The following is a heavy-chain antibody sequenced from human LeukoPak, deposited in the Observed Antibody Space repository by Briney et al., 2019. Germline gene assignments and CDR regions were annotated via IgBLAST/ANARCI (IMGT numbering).Heavy chain of an antibody. Sequence: GGSLRLSCVASGFTFSSYGMHWVRQAPGKGLEWVAKIQYDGSNKYYSDSVKGRFTVSRDNSKNTLYLQMISLRAEDTAVYYCANTEGGSDKWLYPGGQGTLVTVSS. CDR1: GFTFSSYG. CDR3: ANTEGGSDKWLYP. J-gene: IGHJ5*02. V-gene: IGHV3-30*02. CDR2: IQYDGSNK. D-gene: IGHD1-26*01.